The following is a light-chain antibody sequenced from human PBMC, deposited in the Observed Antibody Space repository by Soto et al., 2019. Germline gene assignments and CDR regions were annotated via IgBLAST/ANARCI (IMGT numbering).Light chain of an antibody. J-gene: IGKJ1*01. Sequence: DIQMTQSASTLSASVGDRVTITCRSSQSISSWLAWYHQKPGTAPNLLIYKASTLQGGVPSRFSGSGCGTEFTLTIGSLQPDDSAIYYCQQYSDNWTFGQGTKVAIK. CDR1: QSISSW. CDR2: KAS. CDR3: QQYSDNWT. V-gene: IGKV1-5*03.